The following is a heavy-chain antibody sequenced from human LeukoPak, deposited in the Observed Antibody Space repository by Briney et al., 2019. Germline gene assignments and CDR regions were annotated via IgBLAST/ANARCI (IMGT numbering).Heavy chain of an antibody. D-gene: IGHD3-10*01. V-gene: IGHV1-3*01. CDR2: INAGNGNT. Sequence: ASVKVSCKASGYTFTSYAMHWVRQAPGQRLEWMGWINAGNGNTEYSHKFQGRVTITRDTSASTAYMELSSLRSEDTAVYYCAREGSPWFGESPGAFDIWGQGTMVTVSS. J-gene: IGHJ3*02. CDR3: AREGSPWFGESPGAFDI. CDR1: GYTFTSYA.